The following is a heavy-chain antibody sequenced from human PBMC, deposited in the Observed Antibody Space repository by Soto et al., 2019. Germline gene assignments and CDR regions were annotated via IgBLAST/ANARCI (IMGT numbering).Heavy chain of an antibody. D-gene: IGHD3-10*01. Sequence: GGSLRLSCAASGFTFSNYAMRWVRQAPGKGLEWVSAISGSGDSTYYADSVKGRFTISRDTSKNTLYLQMDSLGAEDPDLYYCARVVGQPLWKKYFYNGMDVWGQGTTVTVSS. CDR1: GFTFSNYA. J-gene: IGHJ6*02. CDR2: ISGSGDST. V-gene: IGHV3-23*01. CDR3: ARVVGQPLWKKYFYNGMDV.